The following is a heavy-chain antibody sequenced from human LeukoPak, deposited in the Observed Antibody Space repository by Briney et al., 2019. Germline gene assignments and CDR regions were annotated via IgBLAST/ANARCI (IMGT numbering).Heavy chain of an antibody. CDR2: IYYSGST. CDR1: GVSISSYY. CDR3: ARLLTTEGDWFDP. V-gene: IGHV4-59*01. J-gene: IGHJ5*02. Sequence: SETLSLTCTVSGVSISSYYWSWIRQPPGKGLEWIGYIYYSGSTNYNPSLKSRVTISVDTSKNQFSLKLSSVTAADTAVYYCARLLTTEGDWFDPWGQGTLVTVSS. D-gene: IGHD2/OR15-2a*01.